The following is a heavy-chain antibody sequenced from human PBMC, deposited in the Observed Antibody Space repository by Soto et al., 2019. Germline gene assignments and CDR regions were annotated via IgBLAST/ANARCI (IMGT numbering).Heavy chain of an antibody. V-gene: IGHV4-4*07. J-gene: IGHJ4*02. Sequence: QVQLQESGPGLVKPSETLSLTCTVSGDSISSYYWSWIRQPAGKGMEWIGRIHTTENTNYNPSLRSRVTMSVDTSNNQFSLKLTSLTAADTAVYYCARALTSAAGLYFAYWGQGTLVTVSS. CDR3: ARALTSAAGLYFAY. CDR2: IHTTENT. CDR1: GDSISSYY. D-gene: IGHD6-13*01.